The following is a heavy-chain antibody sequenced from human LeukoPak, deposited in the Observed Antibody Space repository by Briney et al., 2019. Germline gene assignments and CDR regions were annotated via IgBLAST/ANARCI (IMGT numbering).Heavy chain of an antibody. CDR3: ARGVIYYDVTGRFDP. Sequence: PSETLSLTCTVSGGSISSYYWSWIRQPPGKGLEWIGYIYYSGSTNYNPSLKSRVTISVDTSKNQFSLKLSSVTAADTAVYYCARGVIYYDVTGRFDPWGQGTLVTVSS. D-gene: IGHD3-22*01. J-gene: IGHJ5*02. CDR2: IYYSGST. CDR1: GGSISSYY. V-gene: IGHV4-59*01.